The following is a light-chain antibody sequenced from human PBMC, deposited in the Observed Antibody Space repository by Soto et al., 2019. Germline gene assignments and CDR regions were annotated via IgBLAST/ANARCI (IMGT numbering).Light chain of an antibody. Sequence: DIQMTQSPSSVSASVGDRVTITCRASQGISSWLAWCQQKPGKAPKLLIYAASSLQSGVPSRFSGSGSGTDCTLTISSLQPEDFATYYCQQANSFPPATFGPGTKVDIK. V-gene: IGKV1D-12*01. CDR3: QQANSFPPAT. CDR1: QGISSW. CDR2: AAS. J-gene: IGKJ3*01.